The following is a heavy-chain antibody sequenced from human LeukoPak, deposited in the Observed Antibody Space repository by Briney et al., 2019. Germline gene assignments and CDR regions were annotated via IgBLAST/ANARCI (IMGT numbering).Heavy chain of an antibody. D-gene: IGHD5-18*01. CDR1: GFTFDDYA. Sequence: GGSLRLSCAASGFTFDDYAMHWVRQAPGKGLEWVSGISWNSGSIGYADSVKGRFTISRDNAKNFLYLQMNSLRAEDMALYYCAKAAGYSYGLPFDYWGQGTLVTVSS. V-gene: IGHV3-9*03. J-gene: IGHJ4*02. CDR3: AKAAGYSYGLPFDY. CDR2: ISWNSGSI.